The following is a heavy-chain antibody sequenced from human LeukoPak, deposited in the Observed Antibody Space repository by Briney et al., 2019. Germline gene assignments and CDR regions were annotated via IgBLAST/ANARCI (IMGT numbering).Heavy chain of an antibody. CDR3: VRERFGAIVES. CDR2: VYGGGNT. Sequence: GGSLRLSCAASGFTVANDRMSWVRQVPGKGLEWVSTVYGGGNTAYTDSVKGRFTISRDTSKNTLLLQMNSLRAEDTALYFCVRERFGAIVESWGQGALVIVSS. V-gene: IGHV3-53*01. CDR1: GFTVANDR. J-gene: IGHJ4*02. D-gene: IGHD5-24*01.